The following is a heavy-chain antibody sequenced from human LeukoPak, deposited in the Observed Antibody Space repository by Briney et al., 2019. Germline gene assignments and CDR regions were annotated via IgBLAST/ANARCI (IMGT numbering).Heavy chain of an antibody. CDR3: ARAEQSRYFDY. J-gene: IGHJ4*02. CDR1: GGSISSRSYY. V-gene: IGHV4-39*01. Sequence: PSETLSLTCTVSGGSISSRSYYWGWIRQPPGKGLEWIGSIYYSGSTYYNPSLKSRVTISVDTSKNQFSLKLSSVTAADTAVYYCARAEQSRYFDYWGQGTLVTVSS. D-gene: IGHD1/OR15-1a*01. CDR2: IYYSGST.